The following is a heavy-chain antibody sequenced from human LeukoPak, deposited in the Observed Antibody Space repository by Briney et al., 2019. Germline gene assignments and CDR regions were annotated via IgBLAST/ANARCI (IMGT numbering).Heavy chain of an antibody. Sequence: RPSDTLSLTCDVYGESFSGYYWTWVRQSPGKGLEWIGEINHGGSTNYNPSLKSRVTISVDTSKNQFSLKLSSVTAADTAVYYCARLNQYCSSTSCYRIRIYYYYGMDVWGQGTTVTVSS. V-gene: IGHV4-34*01. CDR3: ARLNQYCSSTSCYRIRIYYYYGMDV. CDR2: INHGGST. CDR1: GESFSGYY. D-gene: IGHD2-2*02. J-gene: IGHJ6*02.